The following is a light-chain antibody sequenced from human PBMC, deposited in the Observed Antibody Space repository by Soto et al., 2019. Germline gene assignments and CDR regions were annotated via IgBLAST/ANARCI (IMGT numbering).Light chain of an antibody. CDR1: QSVSSK. V-gene: IGKV3-15*01. CDR2: GAS. CDR3: QQYNNWPLT. J-gene: IGKJ4*01. Sequence: EIVMTQSPATLSVSPGERATLSYRASQSVSSKLVWYQQKPGQAPRLLIYGASTRATGIPARFSGSGSGTEFTLTISSLQSEDFAVYYCQQYNNWPLTFGGGTKVEIK.